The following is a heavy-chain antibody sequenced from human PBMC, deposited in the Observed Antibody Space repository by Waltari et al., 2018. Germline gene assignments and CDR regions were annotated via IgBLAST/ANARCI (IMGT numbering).Heavy chain of an antibody. V-gene: IGHV3-7*01. J-gene: IGHJ6*02. CDR3: ARDWSGTYYYYGMDV. CDR2: IKQDGTEK. CDR1: GFTFSNYW. Sequence: EERLVESGGGLVQPGGSLRLSCAGSGFTFSNYWMTWVRQAPGKGVGWVGKIKQDGTEKNYVEFVKGLFTISRDKGKNSMFLEMNGLRGEDTAGYYCARDWSGTYYYYGMDVWGQGTTVTVSS. D-gene: IGHD3-3*01.